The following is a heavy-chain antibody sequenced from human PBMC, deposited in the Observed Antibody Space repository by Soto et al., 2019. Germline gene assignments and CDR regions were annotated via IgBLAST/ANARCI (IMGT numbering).Heavy chain of an antibody. CDR3: ARDRYSSSGRYGMDV. Sequence: LRLFCAASGFTFSSYEMSWVRQAPGKGLEWVSYISSSGSTIYYADSVKGRFTISRDNAKNSLYLQMNSLRAEDTAVYYCARDRYSSSGRYGMDVWGQGTTVTVSS. CDR2: ISSSGSTI. J-gene: IGHJ6*02. V-gene: IGHV3-48*03. D-gene: IGHD6-6*01. CDR1: GFTFSSYE.